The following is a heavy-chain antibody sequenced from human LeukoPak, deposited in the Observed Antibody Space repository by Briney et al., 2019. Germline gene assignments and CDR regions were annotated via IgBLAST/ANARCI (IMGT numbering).Heavy chain of an antibody. CDR3: AAASGSYYYYYMDV. CDR1: VYSITSGHY. CDR2: IYHSGST. V-gene: IGHV4-38-2*02. J-gene: IGHJ6*03. Sequence: PSETLSLTCTVSVYSITSGHYWGWIRQPPGKGLEWIGSIYHSGSTYYNPSLKSRVTISVDTSKNQFSLKLSSVTAADTAVYYCAAASGSYYYYYMDVWGKGTTVTVSS. D-gene: IGHD1-26*01.